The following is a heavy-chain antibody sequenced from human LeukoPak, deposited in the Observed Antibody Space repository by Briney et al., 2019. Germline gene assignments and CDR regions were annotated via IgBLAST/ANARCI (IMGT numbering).Heavy chain of an antibody. Sequence: VSVKVSCKAFGYTFTSFGISWVRQAPGQGLEWMGWISAYNGNINYAQKFQGRVTMTTDISTSTAYMEVRSLRSEDTAVYYCVRDLGVDTTMIFFDYWGQGSVVTVSS. CDR1: GYTFTSFG. CDR2: ISAYNGNI. CDR3: VRDLGVDTTMIFFDY. J-gene: IGHJ4*02. D-gene: IGHD5-18*01. V-gene: IGHV1-18*01.